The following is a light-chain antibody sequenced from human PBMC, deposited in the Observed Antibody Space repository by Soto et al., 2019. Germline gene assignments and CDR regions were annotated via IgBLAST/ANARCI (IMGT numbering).Light chain of an antibody. CDR3: QNCKSAVFT. V-gene: IGKV1-27*01. CDR1: QDIENY. Sequence: DIQMTQSPSSLSASVGDRVTITCRASQDIENYLAWYQQRPGEVPKLLIYGATTLQPGVPSRFSGSGSGTDFTLTISSLQPEDVATYYCQNCKSAVFTFGPGTKVDTK. J-gene: IGKJ3*01. CDR2: GAT.